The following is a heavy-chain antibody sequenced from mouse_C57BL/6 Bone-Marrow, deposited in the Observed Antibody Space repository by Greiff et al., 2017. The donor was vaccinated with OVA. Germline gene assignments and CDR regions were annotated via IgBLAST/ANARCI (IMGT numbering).Heavy chain of an antibody. CDR3: ASHYYGSSYYAMDY. CDR2: IFPGSGST. J-gene: IGHJ4*01. Sequence: VQLQESGPELVKPGASVKISCKASGYTFTDYYINWVKQRPGQGLEWIGWIFPGSGSTYYNEKFKGKATLTVDKSSSTAYMLLSSLTSEDSAVYFCASHYYGSSYYAMDYWGQGTSVTVSS. CDR1: GYTFTDYY. D-gene: IGHD1-1*01. V-gene: IGHV1-75*01.